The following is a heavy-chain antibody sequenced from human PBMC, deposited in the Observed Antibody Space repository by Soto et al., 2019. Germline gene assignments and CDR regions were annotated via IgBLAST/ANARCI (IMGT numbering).Heavy chain of an antibody. D-gene: IGHD3-22*01. Sequence: GGSLRLSCSASGFTFSNYAMHWVRQAPGKGLEYVSAISSNGGRTYYADSVKGRFAISRDYSKNTLYLQMSSLRADDTAVYYCVTMGVVVEAFDIWGQGTMVTVSS. V-gene: IGHV3-64D*08. CDR3: VTMGVVVEAFDI. J-gene: IGHJ3*02. CDR2: ISSNGGRT. CDR1: GFTFSNYA.